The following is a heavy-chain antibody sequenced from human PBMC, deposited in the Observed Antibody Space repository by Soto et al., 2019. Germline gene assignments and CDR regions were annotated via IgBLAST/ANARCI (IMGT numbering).Heavy chain of an antibody. CDR3: AADTGAYSGYEFES. CDR2: IVVGSGNT. J-gene: IGHJ4*02. D-gene: IGHD5-12*01. V-gene: IGHV1-58*01. CDR1: GFTFTNSA. Sequence: SVKVSCKASGFTFTNSAVQWFRQALGQRLEWIGWIVVGSGNTDYAQKFQERVTITRDMSTSTAYMELSSLRSEDTAVYYCAADTGAYSGYEFESWGQGTMVTVSS.